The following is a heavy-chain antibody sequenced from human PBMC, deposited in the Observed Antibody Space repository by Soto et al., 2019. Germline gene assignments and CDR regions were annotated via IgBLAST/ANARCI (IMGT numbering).Heavy chain of an antibody. CDR1: GFAFRSYS. J-gene: IGHJ6*02. CDR3: RLISMYQSGMDV. V-gene: IGHV3-48*02. D-gene: IGHD3-3*02. CDR2: ISSGSSTI. Sequence: EVQLVESGGGLVQPGGSLRLSCAASGFAFRSYSMTWVRQAPGRGLEWVSYISSGSSTIYYADSVKGRFTISRENAKNSLYLQMHRLRDEDTAVYYCRLISMYQSGMDVWGQGTTVTVSS.